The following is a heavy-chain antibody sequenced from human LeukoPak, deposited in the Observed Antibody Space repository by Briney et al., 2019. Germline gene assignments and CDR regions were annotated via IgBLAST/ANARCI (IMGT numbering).Heavy chain of an antibody. D-gene: IGHD2-2*01. V-gene: IGHV1-69*13. CDR3: ATNQRPVNCSSTSCQWSRKVFDP. CDR1: GGTFSSYA. Sequence: SVKASCKASGGTFSSYAISWVRQAPGQGLEWMGGIIPIFGTANYAQKFQGRVTITADESTSTAYMELSSLRSEDTAVYYCATNQRPVNCSSTSCQWSRKVFDPWGQGTLVTVSS. J-gene: IGHJ5*02. CDR2: IIPIFGTA.